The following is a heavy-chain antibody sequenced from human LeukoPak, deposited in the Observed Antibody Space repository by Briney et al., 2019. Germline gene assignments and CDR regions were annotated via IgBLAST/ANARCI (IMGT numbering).Heavy chain of an antibody. Sequence: GGSLRLSCAASGFTFSSYAMSWVRQAPGKGLEWVSAISGSGGSTYYADSVKGRFTVSRDNAKNSLYLQMNSLRVDDTAMYYCTRGYDISDYWGQGTVVTVSS. CDR3: TRGYDISDY. V-gene: IGHV3-23*01. CDR2: ISGSGGST. D-gene: IGHD3-9*01. CDR1: GFTFSSYA. J-gene: IGHJ4*02.